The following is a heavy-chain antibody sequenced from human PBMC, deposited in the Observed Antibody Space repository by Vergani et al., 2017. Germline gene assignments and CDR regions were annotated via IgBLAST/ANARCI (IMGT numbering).Heavy chain of an antibody. D-gene: IGHD6-6*01. CDR1: GFTFSSYG. V-gene: IGHV3-30*18. J-gene: IGHJ6*03. Sequence: QVQLVESGGGVVQPGRSLRLSCAASGFTFSSYGMHWVRQAPGKGLEWVAVISYDGSNKYYADSVKGRFTISRDNSKNTLYLQMNSLRAEDTAVYYCAKDGAARLHYYYYMDVCGKGTTVTVSS. CDR2: ISYDGSNK. CDR3: AKDGAARLHYYYYMDV.